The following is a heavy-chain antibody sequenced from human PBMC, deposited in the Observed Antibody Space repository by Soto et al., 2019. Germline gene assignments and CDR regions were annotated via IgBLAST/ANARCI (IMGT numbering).Heavy chain of an antibody. CDR2: IYSGGNT. J-gene: IGHJ5*02. CDR3: AKAPNVHSSGWYWFDP. D-gene: IGHD6-19*01. Sequence: EVQLVESGGGLVQPGGSLRLSCAASGFTVSSNYMSWVRQAPGKGLEWVSVIYSGGNTYYADSVKGRFTISRHSSTNTVFLQMNSLRPEDTAVYYCAKAPNVHSSGWYWFDPWGQGTLVTVSS. CDR1: GFTVSSNY. V-gene: IGHV3-53*04.